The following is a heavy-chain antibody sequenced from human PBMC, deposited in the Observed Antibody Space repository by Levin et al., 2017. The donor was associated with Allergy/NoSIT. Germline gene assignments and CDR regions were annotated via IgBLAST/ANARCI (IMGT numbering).Heavy chain of an antibody. Sequence: GESLKISCAASGFTFSSYAMHWVRQAPGKGLEYVSAISSNGGSTYYANSVKGRFTISRDNSKNTLYLQMGSLRAEDMAVYYCARVGYSSGWYHYYYYMDVWGKGTTVTVSS. J-gene: IGHJ6*03. D-gene: IGHD6-19*01. CDR1: GFTFSSYA. CDR3: ARVGYSSGWYHYYYYMDV. CDR2: ISSNGGST. V-gene: IGHV3-64*01.